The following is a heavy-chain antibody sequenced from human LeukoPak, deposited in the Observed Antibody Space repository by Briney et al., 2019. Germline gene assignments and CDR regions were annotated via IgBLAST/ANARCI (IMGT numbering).Heavy chain of an antibody. CDR2: ILTSGTT. D-gene: IGHD1-26*01. J-gene: IGHJ4*02. CDR3: ARLRVSGSYLYYFDY. Sequence: SETLSLTCTVSGGSISSYYWSWIRQPPGKGLEWIGYILTSGTTNYNPSLKSRLTISVDTSKNHFTLKLSSVTAADTAVYYCARLRVSGSYLYYFDYWGQGTLVTVSS. CDR1: GGSISSYY. V-gene: IGHV4-4*09.